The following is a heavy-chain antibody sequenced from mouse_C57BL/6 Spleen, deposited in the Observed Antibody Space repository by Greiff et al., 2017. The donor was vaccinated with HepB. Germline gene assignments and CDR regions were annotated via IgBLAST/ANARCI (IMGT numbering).Heavy chain of an antibody. J-gene: IGHJ3*01. CDR2: ISSGGSYT. Sequence: EVKLMESGGDLVKPGGSLKLSCAASGFTFSSYGMSWVRQTPDKRLEWVATISSGGSYTYYPDSVKGRFTISRDNAKNTLYLQMSSLKSEDTAMYYCARDGNYWFAYWGQGTLVTVSA. CDR3: ARDGNYWFAY. V-gene: IGHV5-6*01. CDR1: GFTFSSYG. D-gene: IGHD2-1*01.